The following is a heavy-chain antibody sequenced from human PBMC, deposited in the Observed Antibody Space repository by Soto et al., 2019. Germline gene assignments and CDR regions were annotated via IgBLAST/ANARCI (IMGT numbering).Heavy chain of an antibody. D-gene: IGHD3-9*01. CDR3: ARLEGLATISYYFDY. CDR1: GDSINSDNYY. J-gene: IGHJ4*02. V-gene: IGHV4-39*01. Sequence: QLQLQESGPGLVKPSETLSLTCSVSGDSINSDNYYWGWIRQPTGKGLEWIGSIYYRGNTYYNPSLKTRVTISLDKSKSQFSLKLNSVTAADSAVYFCARLEGLATISYYFDYWGQGTLVTVSS. CDR2: IYYRGNT.